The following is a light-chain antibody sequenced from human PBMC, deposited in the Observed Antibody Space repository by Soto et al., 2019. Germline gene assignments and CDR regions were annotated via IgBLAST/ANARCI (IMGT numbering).Light chain of an antibody. J-gene: IGKJ1*01. CDR1: QSVSSTY. Sequence: EIVLTQSPGTLSLSPGERATLSCRASQSVSSTYLAWYQQKPGQAPRLLMYGASNRATGIPDRFSGSGSGSDFTLTITRLEPEDFAVYYCQQYGRSPPRTFGQGTKVE. CDR2: GAS. CDR3: QQYGRSPPRT. V-gene: IGKV3-20*01.